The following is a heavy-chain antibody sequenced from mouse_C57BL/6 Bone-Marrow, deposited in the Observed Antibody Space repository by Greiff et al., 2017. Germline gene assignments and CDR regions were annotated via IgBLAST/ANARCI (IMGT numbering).Heavy chain of an antibody. CDR3: ARGGTGTGFAY. D-gene: IGHD4-1*01. J-gene: IGHJ3*01. V-gene: IGHV3-6*01. CDR2: ISYDGSN. Sequence: EVKLQESGPGLVKPSQSLSLTCSVTGYSITSGYYWNWIRQFPGNKLEWMGYISYDGSNNYNPSLKNRISITRDTSKNQFFLKLNSVTTEDTATYYCARGGTGTGFAYWCQGTLVTVSA. CDR1: GYSITSGYY.